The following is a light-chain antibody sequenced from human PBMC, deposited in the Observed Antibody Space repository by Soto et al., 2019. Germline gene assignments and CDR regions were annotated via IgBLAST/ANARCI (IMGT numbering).Light chain of an antibody. CDR2: AAS. CDR1: QSLSSY. CDR3: QQIYSTPRT. J-gene: IGKJ1*01. V-gene: IGKV1-39*01. Sequence: DIQMTQSPSSLSASLGDRVTITCRASQSLSSYLNCTQQEPGKAPKLLNYAASSLQSGVPSRFSGSGSGTDFTLTISILQPEDFATYYFQQIYSTPRTFGQGTKVEIK.